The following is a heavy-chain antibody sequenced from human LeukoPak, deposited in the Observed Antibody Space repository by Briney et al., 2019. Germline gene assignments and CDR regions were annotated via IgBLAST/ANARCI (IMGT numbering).Heavy chain of an antibody. CDR3: ARDRAARSNYDILTGNLDY. CDR1: GFTFSSYA. J-gene: IGHJ4*02. V-gene: IGHV3-30-3*01. Sequence: PGGSLRLSCAASGFTFSSYAIHWVRQAPGKGLEWVAVISYDGSNKYYADSVKGRFTISRDNSKNTLYLQMNSLRAEDTAVYYCARDRAARSNYDILTGNLDYWGQGTLVTVSS. D-gene: IGHD3-9*01. CDR2: ISYDGSNK.